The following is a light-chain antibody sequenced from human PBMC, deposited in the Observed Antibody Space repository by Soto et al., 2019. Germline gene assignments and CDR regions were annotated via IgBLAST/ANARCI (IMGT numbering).Light chain of an antibody. Sequence: EIVLTQSPGTLSLSPGERATLSCRASQSFNSIYLAWYQQQPGQAPRLLIYGASSRATGIPDRFSGSGSGKDLPLTISRLEPEDFAVYYCQQRSDWLTFGGGTRVEIK. J-gene: IGKJ4*01. CDR1: QSFNSIY. CDR3: QQRSDWLT. CDR2: GAS. V-gene: IGKV3D-20*02.